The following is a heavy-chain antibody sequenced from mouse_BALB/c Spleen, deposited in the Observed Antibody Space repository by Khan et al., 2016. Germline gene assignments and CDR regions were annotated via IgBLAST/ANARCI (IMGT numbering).Heavy chain of an antibody. V-gene: IGHV14-4*02. CDR3: NAIYYGSDVYFDD. D-gene: IGHD1-1*01. Sequence: VQLKQSGAELVRSGASVKLSCTASVFNIKDYYMHWVKQRPEQGLEWIGWIDPENGDTEYAPKFQGKATMTADTSSNAAYLQFSSLPSEDSAVYYFNAIYYGSDVYFDDWGQGTTLSVSS. J-gene: IGHJ2*01. CDR1: VFNIKDYY. CDR2: IDPENGDT.